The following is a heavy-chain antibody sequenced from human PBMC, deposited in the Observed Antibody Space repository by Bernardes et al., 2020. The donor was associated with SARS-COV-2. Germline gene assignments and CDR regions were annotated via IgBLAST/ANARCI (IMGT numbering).Heavy chain of an antibody. Sequence: SETLSLTCTVSGGSISRNDYYWSWIRQPAGKGLEWIGRIHSSGSTNYNPSLKSRVTLSIDTSKNQVVLTMTNMDPVDTATYYCAHRGSGWYGGYFQHWGQGTLVTVSS. CDR1: GGSISRNDYY. CDR3: AHRGSGWYGGYFQH. D-gene: IGHD6-19*01. CDR2: IHSSGST. J-gene: IGHJ1*01. V-gene: IGHV4-61*10.